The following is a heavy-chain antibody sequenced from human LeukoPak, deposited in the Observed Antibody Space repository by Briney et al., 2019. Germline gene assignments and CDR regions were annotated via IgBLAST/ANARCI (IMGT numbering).Heavy chain of an antibody. CDR2: LDHSVST. Sequence: PGTLSLTRAVSGGSTSSSIWWTGVGQPPGKGLDWTGELDHSVSTNSNPSLKSRVNTLVDKSKNQFSLKLSYVTAAQTAVYYCALARGNGYGSGSYDAIEVWGQGTMVTVSS. CDR1: GGSTSSSIW. CDR3: ALARGNGYGSGSYDAIEV. J-gene: IGHJ3*01. D-gene: IGHD3-10*01. V-gene: IGHV4-4*03.